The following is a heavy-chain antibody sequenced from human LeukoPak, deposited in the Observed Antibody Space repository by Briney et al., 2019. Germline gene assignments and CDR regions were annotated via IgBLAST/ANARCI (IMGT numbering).Heavy chain of an antibody. J-gene: IGHJ4*02. CDR3: ARDRNYDSSGYYY. Sequence: GGSLRLSCAASGFTFSSYGMSWVRQAPGKGLEWVSAISGSGGSTYYADSVKGRFTISRDNAKNSLYLQMNSLRAEDTAVYYCARDRNYDSSGYYYWGQGTLVTVSS. V-gene: IGHV3-23*01. CDR1: GFTFSSYG. CDR2: ISGSGGST. D-gene: IGHD3-22*01.